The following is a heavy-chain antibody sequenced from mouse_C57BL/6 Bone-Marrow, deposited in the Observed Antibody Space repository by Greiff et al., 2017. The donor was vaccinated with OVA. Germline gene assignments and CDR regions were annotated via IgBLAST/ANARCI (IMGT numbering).Heavy chain of an antibody. CDR1: GYTFTSYW. CDR2: IYPGSGRT. D-gene: IGHD1-1*01. Sequence: VQLQQPGAELVKPGASVKMSCKASGYTFTSYWITWVKQRPGQGLEWIGDIYPGSGRTNYNEKFKSKATLTVDTSSSTAYMQRSSLTSEDSAVYYCARSGITTVEGDFAMDYGGQGTSVTVSS. CDR3: ARSGITTVEGDFAMDY. J-gene: IGHJ4*01. V-gene: IGHV1-55*01.